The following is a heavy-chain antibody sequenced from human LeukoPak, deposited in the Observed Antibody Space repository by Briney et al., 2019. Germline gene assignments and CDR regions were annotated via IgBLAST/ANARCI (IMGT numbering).Heavy chain of an antibody. D-gene: IGHD4-17*01. Sequence: ASVKVSCKVSGYTLTELSMHWVRQAPGKGLEWMGGFDPEDGETIYAQKFQGRVTMTEDTSTDTAYMELSSLRSEDTAVYYCATDLFGDYEGVYWGQGTLVTVSS. CDR3: ATDLFGDYEGVY. V-gene: IGHV1-24*01. J-gene: IGHJ4*02. CDR2: FDPEDGET. CDR1: GYTLTELS.